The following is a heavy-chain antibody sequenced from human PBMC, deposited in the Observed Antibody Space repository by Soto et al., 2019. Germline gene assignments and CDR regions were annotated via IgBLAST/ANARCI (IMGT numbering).Heavy chain of an antibody. CDR3: AKSPSYGGFGAYCFDY. D-gene: IGHD2-15*01. CDR1: GFTFSSHV. CDR2: IWLDGSSA. J-gene: IGHJ4*02. Sequence: TGGSLRLSCAASGFTFSSHVMHWVRQAPGQGLEWVALIWLDGSSAYYADSVKGRFTISRDNSKNTLYLQMNSLRAEDTAVYYCAKSPSYGGFGAYCFDYWGQGTLVTVSS. V-gene: IGHV3-33*06.